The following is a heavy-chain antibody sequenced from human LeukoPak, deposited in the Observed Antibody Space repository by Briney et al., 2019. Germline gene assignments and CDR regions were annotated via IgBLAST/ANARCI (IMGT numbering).Heavy chain of an antibody. D-gene: IGHD6-19*01. CDR2: ISYDGSNK. J-gene: IGHJ4*02. Sequence: GGSLRLSCAASGFTFSSYAMHWVRQAPGKGLEWVAVISYDGSNKYYADSVKGRFTISRDNSKNTLYLQMNSLRAEDTAEYYCARPPTEQWLQRENDYYFDYWGQGTLVTVSS. CDR3: ARPPTEQWLQRENDYYFDY. V-gene: IGHV3-30-3*01. CDR1: GFTFSSYA.